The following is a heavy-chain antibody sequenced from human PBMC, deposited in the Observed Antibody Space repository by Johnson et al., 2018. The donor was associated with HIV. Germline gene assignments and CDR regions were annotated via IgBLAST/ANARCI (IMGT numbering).Heavy chain of an antibody. J-gene: IGHJ3*02. CDR1: GFTVSSNY. D-gene: IGHD2-15*01. CDR2: IYSGGNT. V-gene: IGHV3-66*01. Sequence: VQLVESGGGLVQPGGSLRLSCAASGFTVSSNYMTWVRQAPGKGLEWVSVIYSGGNTYYADSVKGRFTISRDNSKNTLYLQMNSLRAEDTAVYYCASRPGGDFCSGGSCRPNPYDGFDIWGQGTKVTVSS. CDR3: ASRPGGDFCSGGSCRPNPYDGFDI.